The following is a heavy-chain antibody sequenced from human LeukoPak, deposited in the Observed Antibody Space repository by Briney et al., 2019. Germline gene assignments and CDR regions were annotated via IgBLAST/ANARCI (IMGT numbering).Heavy chain of an antibody. J-gene: IGHJ4*02. CDR2: IKYDGSEK. CDR1: GFTFNHYW. V-gene: IGHV3-7*01. CDR3: ARGGFRYPDY. Sequence: GGSLRLSCAASGFTFNHYWMSWVRQAPGKGLEWMANIKYDGSEKYYVDSVKGRFTISRDNAKNSLYLQVNSLRAEDTAVYYCARGGFRYPDYWGQGTLVTVSS. D-gene: IGHD1-26*01.